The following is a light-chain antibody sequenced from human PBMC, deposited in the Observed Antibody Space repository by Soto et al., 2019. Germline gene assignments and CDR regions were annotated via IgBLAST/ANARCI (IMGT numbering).Light chain of an antibody. CDR1: QTISSW. CDR2: KAS. Sequence: DPQMPPSPSTRSRSVVSIFHLNGPASQTISSWLAWYQQKPGKAPKLLIYKASTLKSGVPSRFSGSGSGTEFTLTIRSLQPDDFATYYCQHYNSYSEAFGQGHKGDLK. V-gene: IGKV1-5*03. J-gene: IGKJ1*01. CDR3: QHYNSYSEA.